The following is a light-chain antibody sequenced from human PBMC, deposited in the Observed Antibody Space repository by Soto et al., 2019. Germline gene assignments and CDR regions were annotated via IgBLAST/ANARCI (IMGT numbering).Light chain of an antibody. Sequence: EVVLTQSPGTLSLSPGERATLSCRASQSVTNKYLAWYQQKPGQAPRLLIFGSSDRATGIPDRFSGSGSGTDFTLTISRLEPEDFAVYYCQQYGSSPPYTFGQGTPLEI. CDR2: GSS. CDR1: QSVTNKY. CDR3: QQYGSSPPYT. J-gene: IGKJ2*01. V-gene: IGKV3-20*01.